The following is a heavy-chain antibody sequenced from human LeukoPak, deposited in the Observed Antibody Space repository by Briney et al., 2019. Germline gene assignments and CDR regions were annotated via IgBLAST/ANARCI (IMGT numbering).Heavy chain of an antibody. V-gene: IGHV3-23*01. J-gene: IGHJ4*02. Sequence: GGSLRLSCAASGFTFQRYAMSWLRQAPGKELEWVSSIGGSGGTTYYADSVKGRFTISRDNSKNTLYLQMNSLRAEDTAVYYCAKYPGAGMAFLDYWGLGTLVTVSS. D-gene: IGHD5-18*01. CDR3: AKYPGAGMAFLDY. CDR2: IGGSGGTT. CDR1: GFTFQRYA.